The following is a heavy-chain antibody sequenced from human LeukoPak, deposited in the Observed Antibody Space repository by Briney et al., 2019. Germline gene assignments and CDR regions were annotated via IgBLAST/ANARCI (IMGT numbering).Heavy chain of an antibody. Sequence: SVKVSCKASGGTFSSYAISWVRQAPGRGLEWMGGIIPIFGTANYAQKFQGRVTITADKSTSTAYMELSSLRSEDTAVYYCARVKNYCSGGSCYFDYWGQGTLVTVSS. CDR3: ARVKNYCSGGSCYFDY. D-gene: IGHD2-15*01. J-gene: IGHJ4*02. CDR2: IIPIFGTA. V-gene: IGHV1-69*06. CDR1: GGTFSSYA.